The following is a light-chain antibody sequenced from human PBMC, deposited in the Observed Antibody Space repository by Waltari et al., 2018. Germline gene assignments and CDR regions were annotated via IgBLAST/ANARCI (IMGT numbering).Light chain of an antibody. V-gene: IGKV1-33*01. Sequence: DIQMTQSPSSLSASVGDRVTITCQASQDISNYLNWSQQKPGKAPKLLIYDASNLETGVPSRFSGRGSGTDFTFTISSLQPEDSATYYCQQYDNLPPLTFGGGTKVEIK. CDR3: QQYDNLPPLT. CDR1: QDISNY. J-gene: IGKJ4*02. CDR2: DAS.